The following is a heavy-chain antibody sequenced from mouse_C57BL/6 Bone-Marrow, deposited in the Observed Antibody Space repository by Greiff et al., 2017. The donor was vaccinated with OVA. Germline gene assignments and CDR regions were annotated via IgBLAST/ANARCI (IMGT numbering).Heavy chain of an antibody. CDR2: INPNNGGT. Sequence: EVQLQQSGPELVKPGASVKMSCKASGYTFTDYNMHWVKQSHGKSLEWIGYINPNNGGTSYNQKFKGKATLTVNKSSSTAYMELRSLTSEDSAVYYCARSHYYGSSSNWYFDVWGTGTTVTVSS. CDR3: ARSHYYGSSSNWYFDV. J-gene: IGHJ1*03. CDR1: GYTFTDYN. D-gene: IGHD1-1*01. V-gene: IGHV1-22*01.